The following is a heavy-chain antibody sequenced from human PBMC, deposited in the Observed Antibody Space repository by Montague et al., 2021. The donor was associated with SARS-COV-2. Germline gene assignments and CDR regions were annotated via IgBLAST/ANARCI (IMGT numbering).Heavy chain of an antibody. V-gene: IGHV4-39*02. D-gene: IGHD6-25*01. Sequence: SETLSLTCTVSGGSITIYNHYWTWIRQPPGKGLEWIGSIYYSGSTYYNPSLESRVTMSADTSKYQFFLRVTSVTAADTAVYYCARGKRLPGSYYFDYWGQGILVTVSS. CDR1: GGSITIYNHY. J-gene: IGHJ4*02. CDR2: IYYSGST. CDR3: ARGKRLPGSYYFDY.